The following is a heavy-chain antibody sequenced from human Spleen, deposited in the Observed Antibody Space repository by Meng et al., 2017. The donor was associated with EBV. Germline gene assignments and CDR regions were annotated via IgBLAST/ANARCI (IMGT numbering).Heavy chain of an antibody. V-gene: IGHV1-2*06. J-gene: IGHJ4*02. Sequence: QVWLWESGSGVRRPGASVQVSCKASGYTFTCYYMHWVRQVPGQGLEWMGRIHPNSGGTNYAQKFQGRVTMTRDTSISTAYMELSRLRSDDTAVYYCARDCSSTSCSVDYWGQGTLVTVSS. CDR1: GYTFTCYY. D-gene: IGHD2-2*01. CDR2: IHPNSGGT. CDR3: ARDCSSTSCSVDY.